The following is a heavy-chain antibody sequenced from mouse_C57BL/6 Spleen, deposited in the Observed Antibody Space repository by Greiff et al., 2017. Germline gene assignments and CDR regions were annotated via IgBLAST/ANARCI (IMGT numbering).Heavy chain of an antibody. CDR2: INPNNGGT. CDR1: GYTFTDYY. D-gene: IGHD2-3*01. Sequence: VQLQQSGPELVKPGASVKISCKASGYTFTDYYMNWVKQSHGKSLEWIGDINPNNGGTSYNQKFKGKATLAVDKSSSTAYMERRSLTSEDSAVYYCARDGPYYFDYWGQGTTLTVSS. CDR3: ARDGPYYFDY. J-gene: IGHJ2*01. V-gene: IGHV1-26*01.